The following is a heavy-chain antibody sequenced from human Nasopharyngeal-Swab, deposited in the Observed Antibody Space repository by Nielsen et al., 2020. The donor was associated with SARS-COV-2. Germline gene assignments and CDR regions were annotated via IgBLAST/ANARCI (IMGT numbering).Heavy chain of an antibody. CDR2: IIPIFGTA. CDR1: GGTFSSYA. V-gene: IGHV1-69*13. Sequence: SVKVSCKASGGTFSSYAISWVRQAPGQGLEWMGGIIPIFGTANYAQKFQGRVTITADESTSTAYMELSSLRSEDTAVYYCSREGRGYYYYGMDVWGQGTTVTVSS. J-gene: IGHJ6*02. CDR3: SREGRGYYYYGMDV.